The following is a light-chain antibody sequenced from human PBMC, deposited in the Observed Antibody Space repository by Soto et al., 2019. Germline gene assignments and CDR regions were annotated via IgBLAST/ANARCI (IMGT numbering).Light chain of an antibody. CDR1: QSISFW. CDR2: KAS. CDR3: QHYASYPLT. V-gene: IGKV1-5*03. J-gene: IGKJ4*01. Sequence: DIQMTQSPSTLSASVGDRVTITCRASQSISFWLAWYQQKPGKAPNLLIYKASTLTSGVPSKFSGSGSGTEFTLTISSLQPDDFATYYCQHYASYPLTFGGGTKVEIK.